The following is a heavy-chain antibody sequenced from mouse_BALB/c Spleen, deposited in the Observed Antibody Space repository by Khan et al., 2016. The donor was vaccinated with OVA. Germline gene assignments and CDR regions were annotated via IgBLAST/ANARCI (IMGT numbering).Heavy chain of an antibody. D-gene: IGHD1-2*01. J-gene: IGHJ1*01. CDR2: IFPGNGNT. CDR1: GYTFTSYD. CDR3: AREAHYCRGYFDV. V-gene: IGHV1S56*01. Sequence: QVQLQQSGTELVKPGASVKLSCKASGYTFTSYDINWVRQRPEQGLEWIGWIFPGNGNTNYNENFKDKVTLTTDNASTTVYMQLSRLTSEDSTVYFCAREAHYCRGYFDVWGAGTTVTVSS.